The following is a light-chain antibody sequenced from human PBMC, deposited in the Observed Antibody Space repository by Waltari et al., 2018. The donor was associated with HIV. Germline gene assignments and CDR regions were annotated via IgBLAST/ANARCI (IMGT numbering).Light chain of an antibody. CDR3: QQYFSTPPT. V-gene: IGKV4-1*01. CDR1: RTILFDSNNKNY. Sequence: DIVMTQSSDSLPVSLGERATINCKSSRTILFDSNNKNYLAWYQQKPGQPPKVLLYCASTRESGVPDRFSGSGSGTDFTLTISRLQPEDVAVYYCQQYFSTPPTFGQGTRVGI. J-gene: IGKJ1*01. CDR2: CAS.